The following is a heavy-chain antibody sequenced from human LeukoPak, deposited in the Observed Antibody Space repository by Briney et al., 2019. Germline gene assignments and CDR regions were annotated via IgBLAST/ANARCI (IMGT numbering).Heavy chain of an antibody. Sequence: PSETLSLTCTVSGGSISNYYWSWIRQPPGKGLEWIGFIYYSGSTNYNPSLKSRVTISLDTSKNQFSLKLTSVTAADTAVYYCARVFYYYGSGTYYVLDYWGQGNLVTVSS. V-gene: IGHV4-59*01. D-gene: IGHD3-10*01. J-gene: IGHJ4*02. CDR1: GGSISNYY. CDR3: ARVFYYYGSGTYYVLDY. CDR2: IYYSGST.